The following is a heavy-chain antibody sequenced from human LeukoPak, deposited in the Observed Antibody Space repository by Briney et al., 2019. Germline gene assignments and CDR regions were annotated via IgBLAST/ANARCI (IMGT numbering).Heavy chain of an antibody. Sequence: GGSLRLSCAASGFTFSRHWMSWVRQGPGKGLEWVANIKQDGSEKFYVDSVKGRFTISRDNPKNSLYLQMNSLRAEDTAVYYCARDHYNWTPDQGYKVFDYWGQGSLVTVSS. D-gene: IGHD1-20*01. V-gene: IGHV3-7*01. CDR2: IKQDGSEK. J-gene: IGHJ4*02. CDR1: GFTFSRHW. CDR3: ARDHYNWTPDQGYKVFDY.